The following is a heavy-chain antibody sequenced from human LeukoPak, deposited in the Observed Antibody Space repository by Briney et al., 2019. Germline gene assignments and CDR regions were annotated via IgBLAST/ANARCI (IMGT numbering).Heavy chain of an antibody. CDR1: GGSISSSSYY. CDR2: IYYSGST. J-gene: IGHJ4*02. D-gene: IGHD3-22*01. V-gene: IGHV4-39*01. CDR3: AGRGGYPLYYFDY. Sequence: LETLPLTCTISGGSISSSSYYWGWIRQPPGKGLEWIGSIYYSGSTYYNPSLKSRVTISVDTSKNQFSLKLSSVTAADTAVYYCAGRGGYPLYYFDYWGQGTLVTVSS.